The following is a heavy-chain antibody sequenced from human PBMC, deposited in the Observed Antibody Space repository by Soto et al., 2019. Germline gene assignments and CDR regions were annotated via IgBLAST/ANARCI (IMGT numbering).Heavy chain of an antibody. CDR3: ARDSSGNDDTYYYYYYGMDV. CDR1: GFTFSSYS. Sequence: EVQLVESGGGLVKPGGSLRLSCAASGFTFSSYSINWVRQAPGKGLEWVSSISSSSTYRNYADSVKGRFTISRDNAKNSLYLQMNSLRAEDTAVYYFARDSSGNDDTYYYYYYGMDVWGQGTTVTVSS. J-gene: IGHJ6*02. V-gene: IGHV3-21*01. D-gene: IGHD1-1*01. CDR2: ISSSSTYR.